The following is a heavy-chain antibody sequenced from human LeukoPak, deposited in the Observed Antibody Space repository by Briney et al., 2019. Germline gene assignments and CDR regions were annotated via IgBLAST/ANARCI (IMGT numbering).Heavy chain of an antibody. CDR1: GFSFSTYA. D-gene: IGHD1-1*01. J-gene: IGHJ4*02. CDR3: AKNFAPGNAFYDF. V-gene: IGHV3-23*01. Sequence: GGSLRLSCAASGFSFSTYAMTWVHQAPGRGLEWVSAIDWTSHYIFYRDSVQGRFTTSRDNSRATLFLQMNSLTAEDSAVYYCAKNFAPGNAFYDFWGQGVLVTVSS. CDR2: IDWTSHYI.